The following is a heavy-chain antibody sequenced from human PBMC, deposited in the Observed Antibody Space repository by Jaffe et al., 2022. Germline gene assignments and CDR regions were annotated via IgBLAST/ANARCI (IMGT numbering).Heavy chain of an antibody. D-gene: IGHD3-9*01. Sequence: QVQLVQSGAEVKKPGSSVKVSCKASGGTFSSYAISWVRQAPGQGLEWMGGIIPIFGTANYAQKFQGRVTITTDESTSTAYMELSSLRSEDTAVYYCADGHYDILTGTNGPLDYWGQGTLVTVSS. V-gene: IGHV1-69*05. CDR2: IIPIFGTA. CDR3: ADGHYDILTGTNGPLDY. J-gene: IGHJ4*02. CDR1: GGTFSSYA.